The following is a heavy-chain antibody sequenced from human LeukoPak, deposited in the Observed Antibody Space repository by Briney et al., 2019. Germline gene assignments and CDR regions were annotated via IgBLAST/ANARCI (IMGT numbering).Heavy chain of an antibody. J-gene: IGHJ4*02. CDR3: SLQGGSSDWSFSHY. V-gene: IGHV3-23*01. CDR1: GFTFSSYA. D-gene: IGHD6-19*01. CDR2: ISSSGGST. Sequence: GGSLRLSCAASGFTFSSYAMSWVRQAPGKGLEWVSSISSSGGSTFFADSVKGRFTISRDNSKNTLFLQMNNLRAEGTAIYYCSLQGGSSDWSFSHYWGQGTLVTASS.